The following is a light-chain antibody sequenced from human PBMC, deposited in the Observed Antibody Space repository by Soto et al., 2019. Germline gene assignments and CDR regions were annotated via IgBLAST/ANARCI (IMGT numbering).Light chain of an antibody. CDR1: QTVGRY. V-gene: IGKV3-11*01. J-gene: IGKJ2*01. CDR3: QQYHSYPYT. Sequence: DIVLTQSPATLSLSPGDRVTLSCRASQTVGRYLSWYQHSPGQGPRLLVYDASNRATGVPARFSGSGSETDFTLTISSLQPDDFATYYCQQYHSYPYTFGQGTKLEIE. CDR2: DAS.